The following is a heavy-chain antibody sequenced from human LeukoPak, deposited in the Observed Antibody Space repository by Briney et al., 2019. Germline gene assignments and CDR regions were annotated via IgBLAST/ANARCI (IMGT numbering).Heavy chain of an antibody. CDR1: GFTFSSYW. CDR2: IKQDGSEK. D-gene: IGHD2-15*01. Sequence: PGGSLRLSCAASGFTFSSYWMSWVRQAPGKGLEWVANIKQDGSEKYYVDSVKGRFTISRDNAKNSLYLQMSSLRADDTALYYCAKSPPRCSGGSCYGYWGQGTLVTVSS. V-gene: IGHV3-7*05. CDR3: AKSPPRCSGGSCYGY. J-gene: IGHJ4*02.